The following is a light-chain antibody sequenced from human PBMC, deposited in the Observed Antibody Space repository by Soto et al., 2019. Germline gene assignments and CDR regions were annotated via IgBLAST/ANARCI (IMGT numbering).Light chain of an antibody. CDR2: TND. CDR1: RSNFGSNP. V-gene: IGLV1-44*01. CDR3: AAWDDSLSAWV. J-gene: IGLJ3*02. Sequence: QSVLTQPPSASGTPGQRVTISCSGSRSNFGSNPVNWYQQLPGAAPKLLIYTNDQRPSRVPDRFSGSKSGTSASLAISGPQSEDEADYYCAAWDDSLSAWVFGGGTKLTVL.